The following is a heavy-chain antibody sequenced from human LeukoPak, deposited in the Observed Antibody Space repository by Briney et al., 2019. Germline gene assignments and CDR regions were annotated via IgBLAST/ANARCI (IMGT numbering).Heavy chain of an antibody. CDR1: GYTFTAYY. Sequence: TSVMVSCKASGYTFTAYYVHWVRQAPGQGLEWIGWINPNTGDTNYAPKFQGRVTMIKDTSTNSAYMELNKLTSDDTAVYYCGRGNKSFDPWGQGTLVTVSS. CDR2: INPNTGDT. V-gene: IGHV1-2*02. J-gene: IGHJ5*02. CDR3: GRGNKSFDP.